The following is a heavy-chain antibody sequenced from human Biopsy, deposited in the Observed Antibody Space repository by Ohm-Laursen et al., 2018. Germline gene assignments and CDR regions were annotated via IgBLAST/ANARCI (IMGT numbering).Heavy chain of an antibody. J-gene: IGHJ6*02. CDR2: VYYSGAT. V-gene: IGHV4-61*01. D-gene: IGHD2-2*01. CDR1: GGSVSDSFHF. CDR3: ARDVKRYCSGTSCYSGYFGMDV. Sequence: SQTLSLTCSVSGGSVSDSFHFWSWIRQPPGKGLEGIGDVYYSGATNYNPSLKSRLTISVDTSKNQFSLNLNSVTAADTAVYFCARDVKRYCSGTSCYSGYFGMDVWGQGTTVTVS.